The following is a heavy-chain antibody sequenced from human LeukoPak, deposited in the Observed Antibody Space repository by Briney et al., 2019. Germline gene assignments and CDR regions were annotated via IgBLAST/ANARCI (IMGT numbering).Heavy chain of an antibody. Sequence: GSLRLSCAASGFTFSSYSMNWVRQAPGKGLEWVSSISSSSSYIYYADSVKGRFTISRDNAKNSLYLQMNSLRAEDTAVYYCARGSEMATGPDYWGQGTLVTVSS. CDR1: GFTFSSYS. CDR2: ISSSSSYI. D-gene: IGHD5-24*01. V-gene: IGHV3-21*01. CDR3: ARGSEMATGPDY. J-gene: IGHJ4*02.